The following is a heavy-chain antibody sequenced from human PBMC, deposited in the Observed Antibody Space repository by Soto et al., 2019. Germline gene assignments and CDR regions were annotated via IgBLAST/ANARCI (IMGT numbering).Heavy chain of an antibody. CDR3: ARNDVDIATIVYN. CDR2: ISTTGRII. D-gene: IGHD2-21*01. Sequence: QVHLVESGGGLVKPGGSLRLSCAAYGFTFSDYYMSWIRQAPGKGLEWVSYISTTGRIIYYADSVKGRFTISRDNAKNSLYLQMNRLRAEDTAIDYCARNDVDIATIVYNWGQGALVTFSS. J-gene: IGHJ4*02. V-gene: IGHV3-11*01. CDR1: GFTFSDYY.